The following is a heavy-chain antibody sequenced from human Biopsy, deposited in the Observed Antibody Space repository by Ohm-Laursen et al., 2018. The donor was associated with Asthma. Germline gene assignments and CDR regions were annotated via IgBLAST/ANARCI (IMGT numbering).Heavy chain of an antibody. CDR3: ARTFHFWSPYHAEHCQL. J-gene: IGHJ1*01. V-gene: IGHV3-7*01. D-gene: IGHD3-3*02. Sequence: SLRLSCAASGFTFGDYWMSWVRQVPGKGLEWVANIKHDGTEKNHVDSLKGRFTISRDNAKNSLYLQVNSLRAEDTAVYYCARTFHFWSPYHAEHCQLWGQGTLVTVPS. CDR2: IKHDGTEK. CDR1: GFTFGDYW.